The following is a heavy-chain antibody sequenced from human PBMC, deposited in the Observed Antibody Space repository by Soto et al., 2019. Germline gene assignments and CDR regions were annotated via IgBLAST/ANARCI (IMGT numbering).Heavy chain of an antibody. J-gene: IGHJ4*02. CDR3: TRGHPDYYGSGIDY. Sequence: PGESLKISCKGSGYSFASYWIGWVRQMPGEGLEWMGIIYPDDSDTRYSPSFYGQVTISADKSINTAYLQWSSLKASDTAMYYCTRGHPDYYGSGIDYWGQGTLVTVSS. CDR2: IYPDDSDT. V-gene: IGHV5-51*01. CDR1: GYSFASYW. D-gene: IGHD3-10*01.